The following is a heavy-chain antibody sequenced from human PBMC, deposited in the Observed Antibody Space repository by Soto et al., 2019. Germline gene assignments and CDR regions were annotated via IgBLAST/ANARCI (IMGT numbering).Heavy chain of an antibody. CDR1: GFTFSSYA. CDR2: ISYDGSNK. V-gene: IGHV3-30-3*01. Sequence: GGSLRLSCAASGFTFSSYAMSWVRQAPGKGLEWVAVISYDGSNKYYADSVKGRFTISRDNSKNTLYLQMNSLRAEDTAVYYCASRHCTNGVCSDAFDIWGQGTMVTVSS. CDR3: ASRHCTNGVCSDAFDI. D-gene: IGHD2-8*01. J-gene: IGHJ3*02.